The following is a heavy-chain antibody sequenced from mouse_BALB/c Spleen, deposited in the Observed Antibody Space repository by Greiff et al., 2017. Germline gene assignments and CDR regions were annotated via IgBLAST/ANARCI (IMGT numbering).Heavy chain of an antibody. CDR2: IRNKANGYTT. CDR3: ARDIGGEYYGTPFDY. J-gene: IGHJ2*01. Sequence: EVKVEESGGGLVQPGGSLRLSCATSGFTFTDYYMSWVRQPPGKALEWLGFIRNKANGYTTEYSASVKGRFTISRDNSQSILYLQMNTLRAEDSATYYCARDIGGEYYGTPFDYWGQGTTLTVSS. V-gene: IGHV7-3*02. CDR1: GFTFTDYY. D-gene: IGHD1-1*01.